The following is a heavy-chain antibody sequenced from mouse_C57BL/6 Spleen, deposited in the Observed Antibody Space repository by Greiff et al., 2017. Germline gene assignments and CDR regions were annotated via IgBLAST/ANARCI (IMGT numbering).Heavy chain of an antibody. Sequence: QVQLKESGPGLVQPSQSLSITCTVSGFSLTSYGVHWVRQSPGKGLEWLGVIWSGGSTDYNAAFISRLSISKDNSKSQVCFKMNSLQADDTAIYYCARNSLMAMDYWGQGTSVTVSS. CDR2: IWSGGST. V-gene: IGHV2-2*01. D-gene: IGHD2-3*01. CDR3: ARNSLMAMDY. CDR1: GFSLTSYG. J-gene: IGHJ4*01.